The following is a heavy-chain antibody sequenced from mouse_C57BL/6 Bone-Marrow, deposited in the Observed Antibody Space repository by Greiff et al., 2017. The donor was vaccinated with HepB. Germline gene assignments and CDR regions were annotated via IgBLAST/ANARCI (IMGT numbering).Heavy chain of an antibody. D-gene: IGHD1-1*01. J-gene: IGHJ2*01. CDR1: GFTFSDYY. CDR2: ISNGGGST. Sequence: EVKLVESGGGLVQPGGSLKLSCAASGFTFSDYYMYWVRQTPEKRLEWVAYISNGGGSTYYPDTVKGRFTISRDNAKNTLYLQMSRLKSEDTAMYYCARRAYYYGSSYFDYWGQGTTLTVSS. CDR3: ARRAYYYGSSYFDY. V-gene: IGHV5-12*01.